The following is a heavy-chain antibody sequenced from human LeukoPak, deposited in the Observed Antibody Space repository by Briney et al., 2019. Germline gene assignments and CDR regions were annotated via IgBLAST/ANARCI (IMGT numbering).Heavy chain of an antibody. J-gene: IGHJ4*02. V-gene: IGHV1-2*02. CDR1: GYTFTGYY. CDR3: ARDSYDILTGFQ. Sequence: ASVKVSCKASGYTFTGYYMHWVRQAPGQGLECMGWINPNSGGTKYAEKFQGRVTMTRDTSISTAYMELSRLRSDDTAVFYCARDSYDILTGFQWGQGTQVTVSS. CDR2: INPNSGGT. D-gene: IGHD3-9*01.